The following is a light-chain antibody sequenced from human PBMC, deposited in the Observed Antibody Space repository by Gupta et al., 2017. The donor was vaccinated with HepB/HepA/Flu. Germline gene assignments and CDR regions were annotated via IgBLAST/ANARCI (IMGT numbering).Light chain of an antibody. J-gene: IGKJ1*01. V-gene: IGKV4-1*01. CDR2: WAS. CDR3: QQYYSSPRT. Sequence: IVMIQSPDSLAVSLGERATINCKSSQSVLYSSNNKNYLAWYQHKPGQPPKLLIYWASTRESGVPDRFSGSGSGTDFTLTISSLQAEDVAVYYCQQYYSSPRTFGQGTKVEIK. CDR1: QSVLYSSNNKNY.